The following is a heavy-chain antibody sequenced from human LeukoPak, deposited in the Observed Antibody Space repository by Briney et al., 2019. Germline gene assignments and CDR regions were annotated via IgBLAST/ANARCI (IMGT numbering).Heavy chain of an antibody. Sequence: GRSLRLSCAASGFTFSSYGMHWVRQAPGKGLEWVAVIWHDGSNKYYADSVKGRFSISRDNSKNTLYLHMNSLRAEDTALYYCARAEDYDSSGYVDAFDIWGQGTMVTVSS. V-gene: IGHV3-33*01. CDR3: ARAEDYDSSGYVDAFDI. CDR2: IWHDGSNK. CDR1: GFTFSSYG. J-gene: IGHJ3*02. D-gene: IGHD3-22*01.